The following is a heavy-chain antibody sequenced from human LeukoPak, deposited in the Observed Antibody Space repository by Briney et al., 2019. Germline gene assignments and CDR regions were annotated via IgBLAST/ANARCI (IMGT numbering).Heavy chain of an antibody. J-gene: IGHJ3*02. CDR3: ARDNVRWQHRTAFDI. D-gene: IGHD4-23*01. CDR2: IYYSGST. CDR1: GGSISSGGYY. V-gene: IGHV4-61*08. Sequence: SQTLSLTCTVSGGSISSGGYYWSRIRQPPGKGLEWIGYIYYSGSTNYNPSLKSRVTISVDTSKNQFSLKVSSVTAADTAVYYCARDNVRWQHRTAFDIWGQGTMVTVSS.